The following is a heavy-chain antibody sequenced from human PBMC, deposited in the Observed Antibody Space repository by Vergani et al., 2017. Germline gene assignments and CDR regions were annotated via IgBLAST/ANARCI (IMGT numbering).Heavy chain of an antibody. CDR3: ARGDYGILTGYRY. CDR2: INPSGGHT. D-gene: IGHD3-9*01. J-gene: IGHJ4*02. V-gene: IGHV1-46*03. CDR1: GYTFSNYY. Sequence: QVQVVQSGAEVKKSGASVKVSCQTSGYTFSNYYMHWVRQAPGQGLEWMGIINPSGGHTNYARKFQGRVTMTRDKSTSTVYMELSSLRSEDTAIYYCARGDYGILTGYRYWGQGTLVTVSA.